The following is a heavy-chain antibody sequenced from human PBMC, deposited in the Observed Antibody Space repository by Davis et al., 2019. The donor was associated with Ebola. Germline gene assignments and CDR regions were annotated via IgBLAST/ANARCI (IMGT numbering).Heavy chain of an antibody. CDR1: GVSLSSYA. V-gene: IGHV3-23*01. J-gene: IGHJ6*02. CDR2: IRGSGGST. Sequence: GGSLTLSCAASGVSLSSYAMSWVRQAPGQGLEWVSAIRGSGGSTYYADSVKGRFTISRDNSKNTLYLQMNSLRAEDTAVYYCAKRGDFWSGFYGMDVWGQGTTVTVSS. CDR3: AKRGDFWSGFYGMDV. D-gene: IGHD3-3*01.